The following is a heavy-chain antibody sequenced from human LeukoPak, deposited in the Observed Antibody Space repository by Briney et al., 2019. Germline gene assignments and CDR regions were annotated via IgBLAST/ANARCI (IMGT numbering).Heavy chain of an antibody. D-gene: IGHD4-17*01. CDR1: GFNFGSNW. Sequence: GGSLRLSCAASGFNFGSNWMSWVRQAPGKGLEWVANIKQDGSEKYYVDSVKGRFTISRDNAKNSLYLQMNSLRAEDTAVYYCAREGPSVTPYYWGQGTLVTVSP. J-gene: IGHJ4*02. CDR2: IKQDGSEK. V-gene: IGHV3-7*01. CDR3: AREGPSVTPYY.